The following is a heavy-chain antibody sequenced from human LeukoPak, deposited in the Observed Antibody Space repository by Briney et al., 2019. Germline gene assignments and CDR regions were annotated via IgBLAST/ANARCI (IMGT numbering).Heavy chain of an antibody. D-gene: IGHD2-2*01. J-gene: IGHJ6*04. CDR1: GFTFSSYG. CDR2: IWYDGSNK. Sequence: GGSLRLPCAASGFTFSSYGMRWVRQAPGKGLEWVAVIWYDGSNKYYADSVKGRFTISRDNSKNTLYLQMNSLRAEDTAVYYCARDAGYCSSTSCYYGMDVWGKGTTVTVSS. CDR3: ARDAGYCSSTSCYYGMDV. V-gene: IGHV3-33*01.